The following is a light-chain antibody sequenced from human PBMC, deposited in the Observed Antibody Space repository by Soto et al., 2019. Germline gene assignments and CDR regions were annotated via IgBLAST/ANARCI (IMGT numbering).Light chain of an antibody. Sequence: QSVLTQPASVSGSPGQSITISCTGTSSDVGGYNYVSWYQQHPGKAPKLMIYEVSNRPAGVSKRFSGSTSGNTDSLTISGLQAEDEADYYCSSSTSSSTLGVFGGGTKLTVL. CDR3: SSSTSSSTLGV. CDR1: SSDVGGYNY. CDR2: EVS. J-gene: IGLJ2*01. V-gene: IGLV2-14*01.